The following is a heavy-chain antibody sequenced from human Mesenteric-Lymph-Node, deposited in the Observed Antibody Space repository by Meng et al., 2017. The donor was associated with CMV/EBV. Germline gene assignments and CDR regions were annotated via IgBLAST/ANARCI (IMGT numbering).Heavy chain of an antibody. V-gene: IGHV4-34*01. CDR1: GGSFSCYY. Sequence: QVQLQQWGAGLFKPSETLSLTCAVYGGSFSCYYWSWIRQPPGKGLEWIGEINHNGVPNYNPSLKSRVTISLDRSKNQFSLKLSSVTAEDTAVYYCARGSDIPVNNYWGQGTLVTVSS. D-gene: IGHD2-15*01. CDR3: ARGSDIPVNNY. J-gene: IGHJ4*02. CDR2: INHNGVP.